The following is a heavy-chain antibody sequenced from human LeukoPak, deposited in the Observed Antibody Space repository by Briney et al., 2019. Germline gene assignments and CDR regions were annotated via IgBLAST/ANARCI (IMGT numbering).Heavy chain of an antibody. CDR2: ISSSSSYI. J-gene: IGHJ4*02. D-gene: IGHD3-22*01. CDR1: GFTFSSYS. V-gene: IGHV3-21*01. CDR3: ARDHDYYDSSGYYYFFDY. Sequence: GGSLRLSCAASGFTFSSYSMNWVRQAPGKGLEWVSSISSSSSYIYYADSVKGRSTISRDNAKNSLYLQMNSLRAEDTAVYYCARDHDYYDSSGYYYFFDYWGREPWSPSPQ.